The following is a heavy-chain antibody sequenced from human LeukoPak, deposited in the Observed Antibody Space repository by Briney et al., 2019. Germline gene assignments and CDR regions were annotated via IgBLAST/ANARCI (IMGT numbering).Heavy chain of an antibody. V-gene: IGHV3-74*01. CDR1: GFTFSSYR. CDR2: IDGDGSRT. D-gene: IGHD3-22*01. Sequence: PGGSLRLSCAASGFTFSSYRMHWVRQAPGKGLVWVSRIDGDGSRTSYADSVMGRFTISRDNAKSTLYLQMNSLRAEDTAVYYCARDYSDSSGYLSWGQGTLVTVSS. CDR3: ARDYSDSSGYLS. J-gene: IGHJ4*02.